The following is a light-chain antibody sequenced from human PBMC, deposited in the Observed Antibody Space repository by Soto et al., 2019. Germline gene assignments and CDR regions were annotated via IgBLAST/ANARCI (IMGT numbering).Light chain of an antibody. J-gene: IGLJ1*01. V-gene: IGLV2-8*01. Sequence: QSVLTQPPSASGSPGQSVTISCTGSSSDIGGYDFVSWYQQHPGKVPKLLIYEVTKRPSGVPDRFSGSKSGNTASLTVSGLQADDEADYYCCSHASSKNYYLFGPGTKLTVL. CDR2: EVT. CDR3: CSHASSKNYYL. CDR1: SSDIGGYDF.